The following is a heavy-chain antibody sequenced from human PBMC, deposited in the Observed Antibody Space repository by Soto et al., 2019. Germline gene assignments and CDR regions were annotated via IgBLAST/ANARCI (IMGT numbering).Heavy chain of an antibody. CDR3: AKKDTITMVRGVIIN. Sequence: GGSLRLSCAASGFTFSSYAMSWVRQAPGKGLEWVSAISGSGGSAYYADSVKGRFTISRDNAKNTLYLQMNSLRAEDTAVYYCAKKDTITMVRGVIINWGQGTLVTVS. V-gene: IGHV3-23*01. J-gene: IGHJ4*02. CDR2: ISGSGGSA. CDR1: GFTFSSYA. D-gene: IGHD3-10*01.